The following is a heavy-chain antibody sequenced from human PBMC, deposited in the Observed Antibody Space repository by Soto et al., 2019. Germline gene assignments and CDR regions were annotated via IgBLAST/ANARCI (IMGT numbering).Heavy chain of an antibody. V-gene: IGHV1-69*13. Sequence: SVKVSCKASGGTFSSYAISWVRQAPGQGLEWMGGIIPIFGTANYAQKFQGRVTITADESTSTAYMELSSLRSEDTAVYYCARAAYYDILTDSKDAFDIRGKGTMVPVSS. J-gene: IGHJ3*02. CDR3: ARAAYYDILTDSKDAFDI. CDR1: GGTFSSYA. D-gene: IGHD3-9*01. CDR2: IIPIFGTA.